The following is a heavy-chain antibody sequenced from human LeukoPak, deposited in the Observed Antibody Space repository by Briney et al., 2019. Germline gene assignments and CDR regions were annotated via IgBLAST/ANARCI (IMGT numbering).Heavy chain of an antibody. CDR1: GFTFSTYT. CDR3: ARAGPSSSWHQFDY. Sequence: GGSLRLSCAASGFTFSTYTIHWVRQAPGKGLEWVAVISYDGSNKYYADSVKGRFTISRDNSKNTLYLQMNRLRAEDTAVYYCARAGPSSSWHQFDYWGQGTLVTVSS. V-gene: IGHV3-30*14. CDR2: ISYDGSNK. D-gene: IGHD6-13*01. J-gene: IGHJ4*02.